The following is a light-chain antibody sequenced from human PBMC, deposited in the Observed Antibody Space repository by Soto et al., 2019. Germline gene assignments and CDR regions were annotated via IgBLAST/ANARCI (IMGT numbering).Light chain of an antibody. CDR2: GAS. CDR3: QQYGSSPMT. V-gene: IGKV3-20*01. J-gene: IGKJ5*01. Sequence: DIVLTQSPGTLCLSPGERATLSCRASQSVSSSYLAWYQQKPGQAPRLLIYGASSRATGIPDRFSGGGSGTDFTLTISRLEPEDFAVYYCQQYGSSPMTFGQGTRLEIK. CDR1: QSVSSSY.